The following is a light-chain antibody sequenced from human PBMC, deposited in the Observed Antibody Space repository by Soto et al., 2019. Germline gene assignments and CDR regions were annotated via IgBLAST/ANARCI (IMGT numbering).Light chain of an antibody. J-gene: IGKJ4*01. V-gene: IGKV1-12*01. CDR3: QQGNSFPLT. Sequence: DIQMTQSPSSVSASVGDRVTITCRASQGISSWLAWFQQKPGEAPRLLIYAASSLHSALRSRFSGSGSGTDVTLTISSLQPEDVATYYCQQGNSFPLTFGGGTKVEIK. CDR2: AAS. CDR1: QGISSW.